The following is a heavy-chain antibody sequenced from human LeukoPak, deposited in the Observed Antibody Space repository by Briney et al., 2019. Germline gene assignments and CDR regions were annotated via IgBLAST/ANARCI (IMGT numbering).Heavy chain of an antibody. V-gene: IGHV3-30*18. Sequence: PGGSLRLSCAASGFSFSIYAMHWVRQAPGKGLEWVAVMSNDGSKKDYADSVKGRFTISRDNSKNTLYLQMNSLRADDTAVYYCAKPLHYYYSNAAWYFDLWGRGTLVTVSS. CDR3: AKPLHYYYSNAAWYFDL. D-gene: IGHD3-22*01. J-gene: IGHJ2*01. CDR1: GFSFSIYA. CDR2: MSNDGSKK.